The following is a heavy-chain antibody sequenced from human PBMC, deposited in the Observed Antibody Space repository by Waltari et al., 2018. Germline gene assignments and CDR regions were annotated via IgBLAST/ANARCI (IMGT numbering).Heavy chain of an antibody. Sequence: QVQLVQSGAEVKKPGSSVKVSCKASGGTFSSYALSWVRPPPGQGLEWMGGIIPIFGTANYAQKFQGRVTITADESTSTAYMELSSLRSEDTAVYYCARWGSLQVEYYYYGMDVWGQGTTVTVSS. CDR2: IIPIFGTA. V-gene: IGHV1-69*01. J-gene: IGHJ6*02. D-gene: IGHD1-1*01. CDR3: ARWGSLQVEYYYYGMDV. CDR1: GGTFSSYA.